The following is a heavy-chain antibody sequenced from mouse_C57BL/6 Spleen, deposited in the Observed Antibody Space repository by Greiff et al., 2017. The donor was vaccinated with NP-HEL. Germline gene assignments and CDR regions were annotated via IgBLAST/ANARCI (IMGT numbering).Heavy chain of an antibody. D-gene: IGHD1-1*01. CDR3: AREDKLLRSFDY. Sequence: EVQLVESGGDLVKPGGSLKLSCAASGFTFSSYGMSWVRQTPDKRLEWVATISSGGSYTYYPDSVKGRFTISRDNAKNTLYLQMSSLKSEDTAMYYCAREDKLLRSFDYWGQGTTLTVSS. V-gene: IGHV5-6*01. J-gene: IGHJ2*01. CDR1: GFTFSSYG. CDR2: ISSGGSYT.